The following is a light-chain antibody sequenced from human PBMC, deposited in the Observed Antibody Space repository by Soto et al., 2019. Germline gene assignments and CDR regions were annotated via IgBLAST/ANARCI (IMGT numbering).Light chain of an antibody. CDR2: DAS. V-gene: IGKV1-33*01. Sequence: DIQMTKSPSSLSASVGDRVTITCQASQYIDKFLNWYQQKSGKAPKLLISDASNLETGVPSRFSGGGSGTDFTFTITSLQPEDVAIYYCQQYDDLPITFGQGTRLDIK. J-gene: IGKJ5*01. CDR3: QQYDDLPIT. CDR1: QYIDKF.